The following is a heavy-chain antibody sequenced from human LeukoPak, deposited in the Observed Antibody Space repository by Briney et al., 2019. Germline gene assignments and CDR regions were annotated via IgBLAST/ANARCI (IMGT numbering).Heavy chain of an antibody. CDR3: ARDDSSGPQVY. D-gene: IGHD3-22*01. V-gene: IGHV1-46*01. CDR2: INPSGGRT. CDR1: GYTFTSYY. Sequence: ASVKVSCKASGYTFTSYYMHWVRQAPGQGLGWMGIINPSGGRTTYAQKSQGRVTMTSDTSTSTVYLELSSLISEDTAVYYCARDDSSGPQVYWGQGTLVIVSS. J-gene: IGHJ4*02.